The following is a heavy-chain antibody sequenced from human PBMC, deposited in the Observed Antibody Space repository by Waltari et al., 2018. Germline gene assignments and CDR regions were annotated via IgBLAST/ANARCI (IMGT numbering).Heavy chain of an antibody. CDR1: GGSISSHY. CDR3: ARYSSSSWYNWFDP. CDR2: IYYSGST. D-gene: IGHD6-13*01. J-gene: IGHJ5*02. Sequence: QVQLQESGPGLVKPSETLSLTCTVSGGSISSHYWSWIRQPPGKGLEWIGYIYYSGSTNYQPSLKSRVTISVDTYKNQFSLKLSSVTAADTAVYYCARYSSSSWYNWFDPWGQGTLVTVSS. V-gene: IGHV4-59*11.